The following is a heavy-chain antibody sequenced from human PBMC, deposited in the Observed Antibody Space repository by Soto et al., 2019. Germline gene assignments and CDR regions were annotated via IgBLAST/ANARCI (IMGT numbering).Heavy chain of an antibody. CDR1: GFTFTSSA. CDR3: AAETYYYDSSDPRGMDV. D-gene: IGHD3-22*01. CDR2: IVVGSGNT. V-gene: IGHV1-58*01. J-gene: IGHJ6*02. Sequence: SVKVSCKASGFTFTSSAVQWARQARGQRLEWIGWIVVGSGNTNYAQKFQERVTITRDMSTSTAYMELSSLRSEDTAVYYCAAETYYYDSSDPRGMDVWGQGTTVTVSS.